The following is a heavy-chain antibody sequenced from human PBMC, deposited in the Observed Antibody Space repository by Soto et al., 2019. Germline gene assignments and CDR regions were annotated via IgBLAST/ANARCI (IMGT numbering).Heavy chain of an antibody. Sequence: QVQLVESGGGVVQPGRSLRLSCAASGFTFSAYAMHWVRQAPGKGLEWVAAIPYDGNNKYYADSVKGRFTISRDNSKNTLSLQMNSLRADDTAVYYCAGYCSSTSCYSRYWGQGALVTVSS. CDR2: IPYDGNNK. V-gene: IGHV3-30-3*01. CDR1: GFTFSAYA. J-gene: IGHJ4*02. CDR3: AGYCSSTSCYSRY. D-gene: IGHD2-2*01.